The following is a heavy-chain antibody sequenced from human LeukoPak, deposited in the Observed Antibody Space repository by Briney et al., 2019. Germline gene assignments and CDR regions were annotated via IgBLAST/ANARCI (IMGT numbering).Heavy chain of an antibody. CDR2: IRSKAYGGTT. CDR3: TSVDDYDSSGEYYFDY. D-gene: IGHD3-22*01. J-gene: IGHJ4*02. CDR1: GFTFGDYA. Sequence: GGSLRLSCTASGFTFGDYAMSWVRQAPGKGLEWVGFIRSKAYGGTTEYAASVKGRFTISRDDSKNIAYLQMNSLKTEDTAVYYCTSVDDYDSSGEYYFDYWGQGTLVTVSS. V-gene: IGHV3-49*04.